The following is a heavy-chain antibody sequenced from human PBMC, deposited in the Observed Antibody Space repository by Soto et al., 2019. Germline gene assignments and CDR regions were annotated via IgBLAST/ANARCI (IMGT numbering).Heavy chain of an antibody. CDR3: GKCMQAYWNYDAHHI. Sequence: EVKLLESGGGSVQPGGSLRLSCAASGFTFSSYSMTWVRQAPGKGLEWVAHITGTAGTTYYADSVKGRFTISRDTSRNTVYLQMNSLRAEDTALYYCGKCMQAYWNYDAHHIWGQGTMVTVSS. V-gene: IGHV3-23*01. J-gene: IGHJ3*02. CDR1: GFTFSSYS. CDR2: ITGTAGTT. D-gene: IGHD2-8*01.